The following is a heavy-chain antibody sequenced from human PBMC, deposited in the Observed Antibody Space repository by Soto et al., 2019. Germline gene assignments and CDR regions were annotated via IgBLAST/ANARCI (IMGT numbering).Heavy chain of an antibody. CDR1: VFPFSSYG. V-gene: IGHV3-30*18. J-gene: IGHJ5*02. CDR3: AKYFEASRVEYKTCFDP. D-gene: IGHD3-9*01. Sequence: RGSLRLSCASSVFPFSSYGMHWVRQAPGKGLEWVAVISYDGSNKYYADSVKGRFTISRDNSKNTLYLQINSLSAEDTAVYYSAKYFEASRVEYKTCFDPGDQETLVTGSS. CDR2: ISYDGSNK.